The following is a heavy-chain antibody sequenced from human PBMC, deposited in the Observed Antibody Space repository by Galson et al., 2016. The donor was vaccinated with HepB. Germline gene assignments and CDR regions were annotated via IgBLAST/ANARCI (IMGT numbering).Heavy chain of an antibody. CDR3: ASHCGGDCYNNLADAFDI. D-gene: IGHD2-21*01. V-gene: IGHV4-39*01. CDR1: SGSISSSRYY. CDR2: VYYSGTA. Sequence: ETLSLTCTVSSGSISSSRYYWGWIRQPPGKGLEWIGSVYYSGTAYYDPSLKTRVSISVDTYKNQFPLRLSSVTAGDTAVYFCASHCGGDCYNNLADAFDIWGRGTMVTVSS. J-gene: IGHJ3*02.